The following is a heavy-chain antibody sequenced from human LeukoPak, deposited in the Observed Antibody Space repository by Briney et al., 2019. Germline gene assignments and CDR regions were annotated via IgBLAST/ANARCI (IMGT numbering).Heavy chain of an antibody. Sequence: GESLKISCKGSGYNFTNYWIGWVRQMPGKGLEWMGIIYPGDSDTRYSPSFQGQVTISVDKSISTAYLQWSSLKASDTAMYYCARRTRAGYSSTWYYFDFWGQETLVTVSS. CDR3: ARRTRAGYSSTWYYFDF. CDR1: GYNFTNYW. J-gene: IGHJ4*02. CDR2: IYPGDSDT. D-gene: IGHD6-13*01. V-gene: IGHV5-51*01.